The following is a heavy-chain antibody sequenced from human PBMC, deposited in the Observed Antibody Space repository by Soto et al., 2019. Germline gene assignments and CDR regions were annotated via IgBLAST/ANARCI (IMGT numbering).Heavy chain of an antibody. V-gene: IGHV1-69*04. Sequence: ASVKVSCKASGGTFSSYAISWVRHAPGQGLEWMGRIIPILGIANYAQKFQGRVTITADKSTSTAYMELSSLRSEDTAVYYCARDQGDYGDFPPHFQHWGQGTLVTVSS. CDR3: ARDQGDYGDFPPHFQH. CDR1: GGTFSSYA. CDR2: IIPILGIA. J-gene: IGHJ1*01. D-gene: IGHD4-17*01.